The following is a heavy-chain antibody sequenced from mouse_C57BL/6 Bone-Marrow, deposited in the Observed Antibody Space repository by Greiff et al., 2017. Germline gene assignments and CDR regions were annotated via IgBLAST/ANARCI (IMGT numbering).Heavy chain of an antibody. CDR2: LDPENGDT. CDR3: TTDTTVVPDY. J-gene: IGHJ2*01. CDR1: GFNIKDDY. V-gene: IGHV14-4*01. D-gene: IGHD1-1*01. Sequence: VQLQQSGAELVRPGASVQLSCTASGFNIKDDYMHWVKQRPEQGLEWIGWLDPENGDTEYASKFQGKATITADTSSNTAYLQLSSLTSEDTAVYYCTTDTTVVPDYWGQGTTLTVSS.